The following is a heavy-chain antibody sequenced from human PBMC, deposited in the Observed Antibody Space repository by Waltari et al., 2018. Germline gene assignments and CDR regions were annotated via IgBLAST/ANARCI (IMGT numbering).Heavy chain of an antibody. V-gene: IGHV1-69*01. CDR1: GGTFSSYA. CDR3: ASLTSGYHYYYGMDV. D-gene: IGHD3-3*01. Sequence: QVQLVQSGAEVKKPGSSVKVSCKASGGTFSSYAISWVRQAPGQGLEWMGGIIPIFGKANHAQKFQGRVTITADESTSTAYMELSSLRSEDTAVYYCASLTSGYHYYYGMDVWGQGTTVTVSS. J-gene: IGHJ6*02. CDR2: IIPIFGKA.